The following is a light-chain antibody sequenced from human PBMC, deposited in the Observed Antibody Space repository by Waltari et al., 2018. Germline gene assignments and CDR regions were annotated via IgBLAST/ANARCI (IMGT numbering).Light chain of an antibody. J-gene: IGLJ2*01. CDR3: QTWDPYIVV. CDR1: SVHSLYD. V-gene: IGLV4-69*01. CDR2: LNSDGSH. Sequence: QLVLTQSPSASASLGASVKIPCTLRSVHSLYDTAWPPQHRQRGPRFLMRLNSDGSHTKGDGIPDRFSGSSSGAERYLIISSLQYEDEADYYCQTWDPYIVVFGGGTKLTVL.